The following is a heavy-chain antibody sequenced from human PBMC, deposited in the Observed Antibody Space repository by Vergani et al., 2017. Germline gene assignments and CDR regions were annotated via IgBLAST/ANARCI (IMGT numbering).Heavy chain of an antibody. J-gene: IGHJ5*02. CDR3: AHLITCFGVVLPGNWFDP. CDR1: GFSLSTSGVG. CDR2: IYWNDDK. D-gene: IGHD3-3*01. V-gene: IGHV2-5*01. Sequence: QITLKESGPTLVKPTQTLTLTCPFSGFSLSTSGVGVGWIRQPPGKALEWLALIYWNDDKRYSPSLKSRLTITKDTSKNQVVLTMYNMDPVDTATYYCAHLITCFGVVLPGNWFDPWGQGTLVTVSS.